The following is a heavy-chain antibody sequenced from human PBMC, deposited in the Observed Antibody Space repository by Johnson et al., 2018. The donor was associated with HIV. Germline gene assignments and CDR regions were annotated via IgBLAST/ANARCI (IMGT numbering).Heavy chain of an antibody. CDR2: IKSKTDGGTT. Sequence: VQLVESGGGLVQPGGSLRLSCAGSGFTFSNAWMSWVRQAPGKGLEWVGRIKSKTDGGTTDYAAPGKGRFTISRDDSKNTLYLQMNSLKTEDTAVYYCTTDPWGSDAFDIWGQGTMVTVSS. V-gene: IGHV3-15*01. CDR3: TTDPWGSDAFDI. D-gene: IGHD7-27*01. J-gene: IGHJ3*02. CDR1: GFTFSNAW.